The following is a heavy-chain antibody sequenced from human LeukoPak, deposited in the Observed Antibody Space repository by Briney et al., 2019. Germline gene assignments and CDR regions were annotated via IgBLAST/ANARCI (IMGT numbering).Heavy chain of an antibody. CDR3: ARDTFQPGLIDS. CDR1: GFTFSRFA. Sequence: PEGSLRLSCAASGFTFSRFAMNWVRQAPGKGLEWISYINTDSSDIHYADSVKGRFTISRDNARNTLFLQLSSLRAEDSAVYYCARDTFQPGLIDSWGQGTLVTVSS. V-gene: IGHV3-21*05. D-gene: IGHD2-2*01. J-gene: IGHJ4*02. CDR2: INTDSSDI.